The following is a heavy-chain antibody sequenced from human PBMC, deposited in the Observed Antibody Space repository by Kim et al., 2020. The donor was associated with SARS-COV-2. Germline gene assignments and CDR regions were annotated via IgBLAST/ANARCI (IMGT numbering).Heavy chain of an antibody. D-gene: IGHD6-13*01. CDR1: GGTFSSYA. CDR3: AREVAAAGTPNYYYYGMDV. CDR2: IIPILGIA. J-gene: IGHJ6*02. V-gene: IGHV1-69*04. Sequence: SVKVSCKASGGTFSSYAISWVRQAPGQGLEWMGRIIPILGIANYAQKFQGRVTITADKSTSTAYMELSSLRSEDTAVYYCAREVAAAGTPNYYYYGMDVWGQGTTVTVSS.